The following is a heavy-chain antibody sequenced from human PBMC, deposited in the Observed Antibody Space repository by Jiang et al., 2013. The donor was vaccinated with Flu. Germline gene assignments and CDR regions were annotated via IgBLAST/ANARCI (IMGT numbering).Heavy chain of an antibody. V-gene: IGHV4-39*01. CDR3: ARGVEYTLLGVVIPYFDS. CDR1: GGSINSVSYY. CDR2: TYYSGRT. J-gene: IGHJ4*02. D-gene: IGHD3-3*01. Sequence: GPGLVKPSETLSLTCTVSGGSINSVSYYWGWIRQPPGKGLEWIGSTYYSGRTYYNPSLKSRVTISVDTSKNQFSLTLSSVTAADTAVYYCARGVEYTLLGVVIPYFDSWGLGTLVTVSS.